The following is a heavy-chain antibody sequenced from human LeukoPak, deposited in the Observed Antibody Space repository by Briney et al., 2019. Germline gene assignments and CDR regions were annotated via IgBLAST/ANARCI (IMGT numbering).Heavy chain of an antibody. D-gene: IGHD6-13*01. Sequence: SQTLSLTCAISGDSVSSNSAAWNWIRQSPSRGLEWLGRTYRTSRWYNDYAVSVKSPITINPDTSKNQFSLQLSSVTPEDTAVYYCARDLPPGAAGVTGPFDYWGQGTLVTVSA. CDR1: GDSVSSNSAA. CDR2: TYRTSRWYN. CDR3: ARDLPPGAAGVTGPFDY. V-gene: IGHV6-1*01. J-gene: IGHJ4*02.